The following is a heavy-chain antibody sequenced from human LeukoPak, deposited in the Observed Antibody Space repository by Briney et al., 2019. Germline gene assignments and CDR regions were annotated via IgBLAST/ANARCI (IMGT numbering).Heavy chain of an antibody. Sequence: SGTLSLTCAVSGGSIKSNNWWSWVRQPPGKGLEWIGEIYHSGSTNYNPSLESRVTVSVDKSKNQFSLDLSSVTAADTAVYCCARGEFSEWLVPGGFDYWGQGTLVTVSS. CDR2: IYHSGST. CDR1: GGSIKSNNW. J-gene: IGHJ4*02. D-gene: IGHD6-19*01. CDR3: ARGEFSEWLVPGGFDY. V-gene: IGHV4-4*01.